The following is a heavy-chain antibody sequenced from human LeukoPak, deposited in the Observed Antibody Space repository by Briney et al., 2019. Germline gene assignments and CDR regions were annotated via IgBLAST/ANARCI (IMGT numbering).Heavy chain of an antibody. CDR2: ISAGSSTI. CDR3: ARRSGWSYYFDS. V-gene: IGHV3-48*02. D-gene: IGHD6-19*01. Sequence: PGGSLRLSCAASGFTFSEYSMNWVRQAPGKGLEWVSYISAGSSTIYYADSVKGRFTISRDNARNSLYLQMNSLRDEDTAVYYCARRSGWSYYFDSWGQGILVTVSS. CDR1: GFTFSEYS. J-gene: IGHJ4*02.